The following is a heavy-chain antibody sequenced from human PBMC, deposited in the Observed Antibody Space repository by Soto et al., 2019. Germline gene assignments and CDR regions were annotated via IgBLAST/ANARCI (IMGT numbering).Heavy chain of an antibody. CDR2: ISGSGGST. J-gene: IGHJ4*02. Sequence: LRLSCAASGFTFSSYAMSWVRQAPGKGLEWVSAISGSGGSTYYADSVKGRFTISRDNSKNTLYLQMNSLRAEDTAVYYCASLERGSIADPSRGQGTLVTVSS. V-gene: IGHV3-23*01. CDR1: GFTFSSYA. D-gene: IGHD6-13*01. CDR3: ASLERGSIADPS.